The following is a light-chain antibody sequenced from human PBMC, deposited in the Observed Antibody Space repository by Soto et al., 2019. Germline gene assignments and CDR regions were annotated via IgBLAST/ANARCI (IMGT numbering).Light chain of an antibody. V-gene: IGKV3-15*01. CDR3: QQRSKWVT. Sequence: ETVMTQSPGTLSVSLGERATLSCRASQSVSIHLAWYQQKPGQAPRLLIYDTSTRATGIPARFSGSGSGTEFTLTISSLQSEDFALYYCQQRSKWVTFGRGTKVDIK. CDR1: QSVSIH. CDR2: DTS. J-gene: IGKJ4*01.